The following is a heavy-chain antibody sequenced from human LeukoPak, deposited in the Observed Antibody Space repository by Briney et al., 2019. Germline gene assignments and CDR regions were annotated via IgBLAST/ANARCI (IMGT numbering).Heavy chain of an antibody. D-gene: IGHD6-19*01. CDR2: IDASGGST. Sequence: GSLRLSCAASGFTFSSYAMTWVRQAPGKGLEWVSSIDASGGSTYYADSVKGRFTISRDNSKNTFFLQMNTLRAADTAVYYCAKGPGCGWYGWFAPWSQGTLVTVS. V-gene: IGHV3-23*01. CDR1: GFTFSSYA. J-gene: IGHJ5*02. CDR3: AKGPGCGWYGWFAP.